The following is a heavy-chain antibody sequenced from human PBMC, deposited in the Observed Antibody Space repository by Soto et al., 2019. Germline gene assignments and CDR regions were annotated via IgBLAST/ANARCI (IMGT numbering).Heavy chain of an antibody. J-gene: IGHJ6*02. V-gene: IGHV4-39*01. D-gene: IGHD3-16*01. Sequence: SETLSLTCTVSGGSISSSSYYWGWIRQPPGKGMEWIGSIYYSGYTYYNPSLKSRVTISVDTSKNQFSLKLSSVTAADTAVYYCARHNGPLYVGYYYDMDVWGQGTTVT. CDR1: GGSISSSSYY. CDR2: IYYSGYT. CDR3: ARHNGPLYVGYYYDMDV.